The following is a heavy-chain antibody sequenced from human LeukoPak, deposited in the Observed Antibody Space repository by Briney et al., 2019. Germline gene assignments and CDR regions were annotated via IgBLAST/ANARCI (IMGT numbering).Heavy chain of an antibody. CDR2: INGDGSRT. Sequence: PGGSLRLSCAASGFTSRSYWMHWLRQAPGKGLEWVSRINGDGSRTAYGDSVKGRFTISRDNAKNTLSLQMNSLGAEDTAVYYCARDPDLSGYSFFECWGQGTLVTVSS. J-gene: IGHJ4*02. CDR3: ARDPDLSGYSFFEC. D-gene: IGHD3-22*01. V-gene: IGHV3-74*01. CDR1: GFTSRSYW.